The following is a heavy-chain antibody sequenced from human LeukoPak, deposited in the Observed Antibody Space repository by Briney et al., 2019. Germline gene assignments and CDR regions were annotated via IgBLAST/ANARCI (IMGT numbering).Heavy chain of an antibody. V-gene: IGHV3-11*01. CDR1: GFTFSDYY. CDR2: ISSSGSTI. J-gene: IGHJ4*02. D-gene: IGHD3-10*01. CDR3: ARYSEGSGSYYNVHFDY. Sequence: PGGSLRLSCAASGFTFSDYYMSWIRQAPGKGLEWVSYISSSGSTIYYADSVKGRFTISRDNAKSSLYLQMNSLRAEDTAVYYCARYSEGSGSYYNVHFDYWGQGTLVTVSS.